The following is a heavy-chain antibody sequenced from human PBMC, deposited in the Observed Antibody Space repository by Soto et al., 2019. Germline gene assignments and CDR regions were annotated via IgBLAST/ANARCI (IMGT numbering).Heavy chain of an antibody. J-gene: IGHJ6*02. CDR3: VRQGFGALHGLVEV. Sequence: QVQLQESGPGLVKPSETLSLTCTVSGDSVSSYKWSWIRQTPGKGLEWIGYIDNNGGTSYNPSLRVRVPQSVDTSTKQFSLRLNSVTAADTAVYYGVRQGFGALHGLVEVWGQGTAVTVSS. CDR1: GDSVSSYK. D-gene: IGHD3-10*01. V-gene: IGHV4-59*08. CDR2: IDNNGGT.